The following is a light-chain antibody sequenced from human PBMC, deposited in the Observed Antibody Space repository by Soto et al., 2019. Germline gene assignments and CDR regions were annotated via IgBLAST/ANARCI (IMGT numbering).Light chain of an antibody. CDR3: QQHGTSIT. CDR2: GAS. Sequence: VVMTQSPRTLSLSPGERATLSCRASQNIKNNYVGWYQQKPGQAPPLLIYGASARATGVPDRFSGSGSGTDFTLIINRREPEDFAVYYCQQHGTSITFGGGTKLESK. J-gene: IGKJ4*01. CDR1: QNIKNNY. V-gene: IGKV3-20*01.